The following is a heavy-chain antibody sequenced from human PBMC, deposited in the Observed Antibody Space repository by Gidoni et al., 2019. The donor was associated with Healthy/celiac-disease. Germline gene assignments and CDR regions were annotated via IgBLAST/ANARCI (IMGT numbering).Heavy chain of an antibody. Sequence: QVQLVESGGGVVQPGRFLRLSCASSGFTFSSYGMHWVRQAPGKGLEWVAVISYDGSNKYYADSVKGRFTISRDNSKNTLYLQMNSLRAEDTAVYYCAKERITGTPYYYYGMDVWGQGTTVTVSS. CDR2: ISYDGSNK. CDR1: GFTFSSYG. J-gene: IGHJ6*02. D-gene: IGHD1-20*01. V-gene: IGHV3-30*18. CDR3: AKERITGTPYYYYGMDV.